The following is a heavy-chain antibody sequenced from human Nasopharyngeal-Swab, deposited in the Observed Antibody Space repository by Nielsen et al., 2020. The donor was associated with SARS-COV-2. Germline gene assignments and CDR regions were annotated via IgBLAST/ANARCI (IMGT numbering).Heavy chain of an antibody. D-gene: IGHD3-9*01. J-gene: IGHJ6*02. CDR2: ISSSGSTI. Sequence: GRSLTPSCAPSGFTFSDYYMSWIRQAPGKGLEWVSYISSSGSTIYYADSVKGRFTISRDNAKNSLYLQMNSLRAEDTAVYYCARDSKRYYDILTGYYTYYDYGMDVWGQGTTVTVSS. V-gene: IGHV3-11*01. CDR3: ARDSKRYYDILTGYYTYYDYGMDV. CDR1: GFTFSDYY.